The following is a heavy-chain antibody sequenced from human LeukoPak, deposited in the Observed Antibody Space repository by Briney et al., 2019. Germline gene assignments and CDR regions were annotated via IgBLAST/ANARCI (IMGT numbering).Heavy chain of an antibody. D-gene: IGHD3-3*01. CDR3: AKDYYDIWSGFDY. CDR2: ISSSGGST. CDR1: GFTFSNTA. V-gene: IGHV3-23*01. J-gene: IGHJ4*02. Sequence: PGGSLRHSCAASGFTFSNTAMNWVRQAPGKGLEWVSTISSSGGSTYYADSVKGRFTISRDNSKNTLYLQMNSLRADDTAVYYCAKDYYDIWSGFDYWGQGTLVTVSS.